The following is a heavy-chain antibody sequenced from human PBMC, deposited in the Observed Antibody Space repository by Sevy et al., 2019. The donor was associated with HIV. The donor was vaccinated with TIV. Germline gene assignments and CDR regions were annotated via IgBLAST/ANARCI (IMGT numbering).Heavy chain of an antibody. Sequence: ASVKVSCKASGYTFTSYGISWVRQAPGQGLEWMGWISAYNGNTNYALKLQGRVTMTTDTSTSTAYMELRSLRSDDTAVYYCARDFEGYCSGGSCYQYYYYGMDVWGHGTTVTVSS. CDR3: ARDFEGYCSGGSCYQYYYYGMDV. J-gene: IGHJ6*02. CDR1: GYTFTSYG. D-gene: IGHD2-15*01. CDR2: ISAYNGNT. V-gene: IGHV1-18*01.